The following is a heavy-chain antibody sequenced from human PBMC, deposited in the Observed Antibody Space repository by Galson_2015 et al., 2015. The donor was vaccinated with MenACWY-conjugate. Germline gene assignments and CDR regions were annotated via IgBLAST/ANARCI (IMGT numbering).Heavy chain of an antibody. CDR3: AKRPPKYYYDSSGYYWWDY. V-gene: IGHV3-23*01. Sequence: SLRLSCAASGFTFSSYAMSWVRQATGKGLEWVSAISGSGGSTYYADSVKGRFTISRDNSKNTLYLQMNSLRAEDTAVYYCAKRPPKYYYDSSGYYWWDYWGQGTLVTVSS. CDR2: ISGSGGST. CDR1: GFTFSSYA. D-gene: IGHD3-22*01. J-gene: IGHJ4*02.